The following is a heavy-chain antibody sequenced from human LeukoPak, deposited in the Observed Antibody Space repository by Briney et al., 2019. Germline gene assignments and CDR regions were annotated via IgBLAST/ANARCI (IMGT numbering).Heavy chain of an antibody. J-gene: IGHJ4*02. CDR2: INSDGSSI. Sequence: GGSLRLSCAASGFTFSSCWMHWVRQAPGKGLVWVSRINSDGSSITYADSAKGRFTISRDNAKNTLYLQVNSLRAEDTAVYYCARQSYYYDSSGYYYDYWGQGTLVTVSS. CDR3: ARQSYYYDSSGYYYDY. D-gene: IGHD3-22*01. V-gene: IGHV3-74*01. CDR1: GFTFSSCW.